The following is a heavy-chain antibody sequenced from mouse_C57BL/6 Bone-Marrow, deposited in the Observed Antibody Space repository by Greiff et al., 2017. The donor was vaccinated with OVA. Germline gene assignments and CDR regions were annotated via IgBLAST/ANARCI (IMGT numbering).Heavy chain of an antibody. V-gene: IGHV1-76*01. CDR3: ARGGDYDDYYAMDY. CDR2: IYPGSGNT. CDR1: GYTFTDYY. D-gene: IGHD2-4*01. Sequence: VKLMESGAELVRPGASVKLSCKASGYTFTDYYINWVKQRPGQGLEWIARIYPGSGNTYYNEKFKGKATLTAEKSSSTAYMQLSSLTSEDSAVYFCARGGDYDDYYAMDYWGQGTSVTVSS. J-gene: IGHJ4*01.